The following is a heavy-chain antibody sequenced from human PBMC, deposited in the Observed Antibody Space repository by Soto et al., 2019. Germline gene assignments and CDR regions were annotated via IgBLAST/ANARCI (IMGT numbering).Heavy chain of an antibody. V-gene: IGHV4-4*07. J-gene: IGHJ4*02. Sequence: PSETLSLTCTGSGASISGFYWSWIRKSAGKGLEWIGRIYATGTTDYNPSLKSRVMMSVDTSKKQFSLKLRSVTAADTAVYYCGREGRKTLRAWLDHSGKGILVTVSS. CDR3: GREGRKTLRAWLDH. CDR1: GASISGFY. D-gene: IGHD6-19*01. CDR2: IYATGTT.